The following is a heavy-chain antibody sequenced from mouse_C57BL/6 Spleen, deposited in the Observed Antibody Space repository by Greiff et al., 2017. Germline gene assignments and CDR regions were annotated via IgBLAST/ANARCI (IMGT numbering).Heavy chain of an antibody. CDR2: IHPNRGST. J-gene: IGHJ4*01. V-gene: IGHV1-64*01. D-gene: IGHD1-1*01. Sequence: QVQLQQPGAELVKPGASVKLSCKASGYTFTSYWMHWVKQRPGQGLEWIGMIHPNRGSTNSNEKFKSKATLTVDKSSSTAYMQLSSLTSEDSAVYYCARRGLRHYYGMDYWGQGTSGTVSS. CDR1: GYTFTSYW. CDR3: ARRGLRHYYGMDY.